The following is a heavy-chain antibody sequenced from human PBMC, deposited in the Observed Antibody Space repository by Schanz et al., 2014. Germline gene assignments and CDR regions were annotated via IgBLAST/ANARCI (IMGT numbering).Heavy chain of an antibody. CDR3: ARKVVATIGGYYDN. CDR2: ISGSGGST. J-gene: IGHJ4*02. Sequence: EVKMVESGGGLVKPGGSLRLSCAASGFTFSSYAMSWVRQAPGKGLEWVSAISGSGGSTYYADSVRGRFTISRDNAENTLFLQMNSLRAEDTAVYYCARKVVATIGGYYDNWGQGTLVIVSS. D-gene: IGHD5-12*01. V-gene: IGHV3-23*04. CDR1: GFTFSSYA.